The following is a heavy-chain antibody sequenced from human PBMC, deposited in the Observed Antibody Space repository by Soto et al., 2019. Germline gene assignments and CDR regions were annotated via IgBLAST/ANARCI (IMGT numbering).Heavy chain of an antibody. D-gene: IGHD2-15*01. CDR1: GGSISSYY. CDR2: IYYSGST. Sequence: SETLSLTCTASGGSISSYYWSWIRQPPGKGLEWIGYIYYSGSTNYNPSLKSRVTISVDTSKNQFSLKLSSVTAADTAVYYCARLGYCSGGSCYPGGWFDPWGQGTLVTVSS. CDR3: ARLGYCSGGSCYPGGWFDP. V-gene: IGHV4-59*01. J-gene: IGHJ5*02.